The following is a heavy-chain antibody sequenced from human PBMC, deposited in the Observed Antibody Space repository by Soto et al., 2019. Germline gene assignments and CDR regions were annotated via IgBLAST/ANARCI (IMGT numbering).Heavy chain of an antibody. J-gene: IGHJ6*01. CDR3: ARDQRYTSGFRYYYYGIGV. V-gene: IGHV4-4*07. CDR2: IYTIGST. CDR1: GGSISSYY. D-gene: IGHD6-19*01. Sequence: SETLSLTCTVSGGSISSYYWNWIRQPAGKGLEWIGRIYTIGSTNYNPSLKSGVTMSVDTSKNQFSLKLSSVTAADTAVYYVARDQRYTSGFRYYYYGIGVWGRGTTVTVSS.